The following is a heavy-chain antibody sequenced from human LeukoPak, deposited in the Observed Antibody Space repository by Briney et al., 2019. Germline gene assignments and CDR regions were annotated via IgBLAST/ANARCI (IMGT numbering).Heavy chain of an antibody. V-gene: IGHV4-34*01. D-gene: IGHD3-10*01. Sequence: SETLSLTCAVYGGSFSGYYWSWIRQPPGKGLEGIGEINHSGSTNYNPSLKSRVTISVDTSKNQFSLKLSSVTAADTAVYYCASGNYYGSGSYFLLWGQGTLVTVSS. J-gene: IGHJ4*02. CDR3: ASGNYYGSGSYFLL. CDR2: INHSGST. CDR1: GGSFSGYY.